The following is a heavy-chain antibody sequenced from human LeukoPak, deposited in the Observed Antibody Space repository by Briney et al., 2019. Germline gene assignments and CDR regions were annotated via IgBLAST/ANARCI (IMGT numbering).Heavy chain of an antibody. CDR2: ISWGSGGI. J-gene: IGHJ5*02. CDR1: GFNFDAYA. Sequence: GGSLRLSCAASGFNFDAYAMHWVRQLPGKGLEWVSGISWGSGGIGYADSVKGRFTISRDNAKNSLNLQMNSLRPEDTALYYCAKGGHSNSFNWLDAWGQGALVTVSS. CDR3: AKGGHSNSFNWLDA. D-gene: IGHD6-13*01. V-gene: IGHV3-9*01.